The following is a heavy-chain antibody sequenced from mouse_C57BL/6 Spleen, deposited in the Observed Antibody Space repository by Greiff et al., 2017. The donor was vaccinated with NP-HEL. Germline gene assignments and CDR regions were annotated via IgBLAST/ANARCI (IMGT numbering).Heavy chain of an antibody. CDR2: INPSSGYT. D-gene: IGHD4-1*01. J-gene: IGHJ4*01. CDR1: GYTFTSYW. Sequence: QVQLQQSGAELAKPGASVKLSCKASGYTFTSYWMHWVKQRPGQGLEWIGYINPSSGYTKYNQTFKDKATLTADKSSSTAYMQLSSLTYEDSAGYYCARNWDPDYYAMDYWGQGTSVTVSS. CDR3: ARNWDPDYYAMDY. V-gene: IGHV1-7*01.